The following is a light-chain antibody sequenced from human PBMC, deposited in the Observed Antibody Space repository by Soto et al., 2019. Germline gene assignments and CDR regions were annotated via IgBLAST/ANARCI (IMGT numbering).Light chain of an antibody. V-gene: IGKV3D-7*01. CDR1: QSVSSSY. CDR2: GAS. Sequence: EIVLTQSPGTLSLYPGERATLSCRASQSVSSSYLAWYQQKPGQSPRLLIYGASNRATGIPARFSGSGSGTEFTLTISSLQPDDFATYYCQQYNTYSSLTFGGGTKVDIK. J-gene: IGKJ4*01. CDR3: QQYNTYSSLT.